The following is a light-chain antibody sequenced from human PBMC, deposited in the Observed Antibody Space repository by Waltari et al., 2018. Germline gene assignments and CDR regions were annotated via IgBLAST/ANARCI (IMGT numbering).Light chain of an antibody. CDR3: QQYYTSMWS. CDR1: QTVFYGPNNKNH. Sequence: DIVMTQSPDSLAGSLGERATINCKSSQTVFYGPNNKNHLAWYQQKPGQPPKLLLYWASTRESGVPDRFSGSGSGSDFTLTISSLQAEDVAVYYCQQYYTSMWSFGQGTKVEIK. J-gene: IGKJ1*01. CDR2: WAS. V-gene: IGKV4-1*01.